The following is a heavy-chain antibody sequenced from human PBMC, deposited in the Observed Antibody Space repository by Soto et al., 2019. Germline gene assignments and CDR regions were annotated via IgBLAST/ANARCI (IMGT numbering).Heavy chain of an antibody. D-gene: IGHD6-13*01. Sequence: QVQLVQSGAEVKKPGSSVKVSCKASGGTFSSYTISWVRQAPGQGLEWMGRIIPILGIANYAQKFQGRVTIPADKSTSTAYMELSSLRSEDTAVYYCARGVGIEAAGFVWGQGTLVTVSS. J-gene: IGHJ4*02. CDR1: GGTFSSYT. CDR3: ARGVGIEAAGFV. CDR2: IIPILGIA. V-gene: IGHV1-69*02.